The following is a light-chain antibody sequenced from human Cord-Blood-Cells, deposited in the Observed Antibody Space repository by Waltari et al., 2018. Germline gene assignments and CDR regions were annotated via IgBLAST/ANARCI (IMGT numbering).Light chain of an antibody. Sequence: EIVMTQSPATLSVSPGERATLSCRASQSVSSNLAWYQQKPGQAPRLLIYGASTRATGIPARFSGSGSGTEFTLTISSLQSEDFAVYYCQQYNNWPPYTFGQGTTLKIK. CDR1: QSVSSN. V-gene: IGKV3-15*01. CDR3: QQYNNWPPYT. CDR2: GAS. J-gene: IGKJ2*01.